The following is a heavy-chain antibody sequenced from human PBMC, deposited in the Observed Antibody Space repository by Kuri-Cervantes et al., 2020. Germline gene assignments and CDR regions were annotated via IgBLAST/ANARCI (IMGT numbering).Heavy chain of an antibody. CDR2: IIPIFGTA. J-gene: IGHJ6*03. CDR1: GGTFSSYA. Sequence: SVKVSCKASGGTFSSYAISWVRQAPGQGLEWMGGIIPIFGTANYAQKFQGRVTITADKSTSTAYMELSSLRSEDTAVYYCARGSQAVDMVQGPLYYYMDVWGKGTTVTVSS. CDR3: ARGSQAVDMVQGPLYYYMDV. D-gene: IGHD3-10*01. V-gene: IGHV1-69*06.